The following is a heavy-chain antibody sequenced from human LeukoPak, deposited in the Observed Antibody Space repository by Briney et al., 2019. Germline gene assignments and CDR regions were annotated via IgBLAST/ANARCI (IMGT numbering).Heavy chain of an antibody. J-gene: IGHJ4*02. V-gene: IGHV3-21*01. Sequence: GGSLRLSCAASGFTFSSYSMNWVRQAPGERLEWVSSISSSSSYIYYADSVKGRFTISRDNSKNTVYLQMNSLRADDTAVYYCARDFTPEWFDIHWGQGTLVTVS. CDR3: ARDFTPEWFDIH. D-gene: IGHD3-3*01. CDR2: ISSSSSYI. CDR1: GFTFSSYS.